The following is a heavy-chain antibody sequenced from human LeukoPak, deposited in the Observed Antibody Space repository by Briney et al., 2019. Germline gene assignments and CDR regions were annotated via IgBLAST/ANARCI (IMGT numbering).Heavy chain of an antibody. CDR3: ARHSGLYFDY. CDR1: GGSISSYY. J-gene: IGHJ4*02. Sequence: SETLSLTCTVSGGSISSYYWSWIRQPPGKGLEWIGYIYYSGSTNYNPSLKSRVTISVDTSKNRFSLKLSSVTAADTAVYYCARHSGLYFDYWGQRTLVTVSS. D-gene: IGHD3-10*01. V-gene: IGHV4-59*08. CDR2: IYYSGST.